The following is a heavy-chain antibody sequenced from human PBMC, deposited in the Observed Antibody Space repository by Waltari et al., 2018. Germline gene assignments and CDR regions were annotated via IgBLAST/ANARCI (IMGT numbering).Heavy chain of an antibody. Sequence: QVQLVQSGAEVKKPGSSVKVSCKASGGTFSSYAISWVRQAPGQGLEWVGGVSPICAIAHYAQKVQDRVTITADASTSTAYMELSSLRSEDTAVYYCAREQGSGYEGDAFDIWGQGTMVTVSS. J-gene: IGHJ3*02. CDR2: VSPICAIA. CDR3: AREQGSGYEGDAFDI. CDR1: GGTFSSYA. V-gene: IGHV1-69*12. D-gene: IGHD5-12*01.